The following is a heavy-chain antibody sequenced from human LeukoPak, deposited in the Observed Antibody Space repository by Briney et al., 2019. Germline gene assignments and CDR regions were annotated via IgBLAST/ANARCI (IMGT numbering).Heavy chain of an antibody. CDR1: GFTFSTSA. J-gene: IGHJ5*02. V-gene: IGHV3-23*01. CDR2: ISRSGGAT. Sequence: GGSLRLSCAASGFTFSTSAMGWVRQAPGKGLEWVSTISRSGGATFYADSVKGRFTISRDNSKNTLFLQMNSLRVDDTAVYYCAKCSVPYSSNCRNWFDPWGQGTLVTVSS. D-gene: IGHD6-13*01. CDR3: AKCSVPYSSNCRNWFDP.